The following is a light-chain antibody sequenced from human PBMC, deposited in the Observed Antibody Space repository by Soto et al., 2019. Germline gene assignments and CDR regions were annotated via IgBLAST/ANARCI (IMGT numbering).Light chain of an antibody. CDR2: SNN. CDR3: AAWDDSLSGRYV. V-gene: IGLV1-47*02. Sequence: QSALTQPPSASGTPGQRVTISCSGSSSNIGSNYVYWYQQLPGTAPKLLIYSNNQRPSGVPDRFSGSKSGTSASLAISGLRSEDEADYYCAAWDDSLSGRYVFGTGTKVTV. CDR1: SSNIGSNY. J-gene: IGLJ1*01.